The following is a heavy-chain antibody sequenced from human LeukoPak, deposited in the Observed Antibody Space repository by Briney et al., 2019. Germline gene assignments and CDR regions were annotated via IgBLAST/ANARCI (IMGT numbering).Heavy chain of an antibody. V-gene: IGHV4-39*01. Sequence: PSETLSLTCTVSGGSISSSSYYWGWIRQPPGKGLEWIGSIYYSGSTYYNPSLKGRVTISVDTSKNQFSLKLSSVTAADTAVYYCARPNESLAFRLLGYCSSTSCYGAFDIWGQGTMVTVSS. D-gene: IGHD2-2*01. CDR3: ARPNESLAFRLLGYCSSTSCYGAFDI. CDR2: IYYSGST. CDR1: GGSISSSSYY. J-gene: IGHJ3*02.